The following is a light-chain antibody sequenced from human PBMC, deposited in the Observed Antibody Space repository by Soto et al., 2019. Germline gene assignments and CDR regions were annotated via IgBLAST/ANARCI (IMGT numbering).Light chain of an antibody. CDR2: GAS. CDR1: QSVSSD. J-gene: IGKJ4*01. Sequence: EIVMTQSPATLSVSPGERATLSCRASQSVSSDLAWYHQKPGQAPRLLIYGASNRATGIPARFSGSGSGTDFTLTISTLEPEDFAVYYCQQRSDWPLTFGGGTKVVIK. CDR3: QQRSDWPLT. V-gene: IGKV3-11*01.